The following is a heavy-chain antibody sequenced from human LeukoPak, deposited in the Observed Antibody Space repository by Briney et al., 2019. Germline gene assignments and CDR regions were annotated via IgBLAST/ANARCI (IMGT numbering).Heavy chain of an antibody. CDR1: GFTFSSYA. D-gene: IGHD3-3*01. CDR3: AKDGLRFLEWYLGYFDL. Sequence: PGGSLRLSCAASGFTFSSYAMSWVRQAPGKGLEWVSAISGSGGSTYYADSVTGRFTISRGNSNNTLYLQMNSLRADDTAVYYCAKDGLRFLEWYLGYFDLWGRGTLVTVSS. V-gene: IGHV3-23*01. J-gene: IGHJ2*01. CDR2: ISGSGGST.